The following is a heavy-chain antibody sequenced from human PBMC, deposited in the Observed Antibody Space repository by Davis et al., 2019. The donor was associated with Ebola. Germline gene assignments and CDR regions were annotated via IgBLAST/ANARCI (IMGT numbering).Heavy chain of an antibody. CDR1: GFTFASYA. Sequence: PGGSLRLSCAASGFTFASYAMGWVRQAPGKGLEWVSGISGSGDSTYYADSVRGRFTVSRDKSKNTLYLQMNSLRAEDTAVYYCAKLFGSSAWYYFDYWGQGTLVAVSS. J-gene: IGHJ4*02. CDR3: AKLFGSSAWYYFDY. D-gene: IGHD6-19*01. V-gene: IGHV3-23*01. CDR2: ISGSGDST.